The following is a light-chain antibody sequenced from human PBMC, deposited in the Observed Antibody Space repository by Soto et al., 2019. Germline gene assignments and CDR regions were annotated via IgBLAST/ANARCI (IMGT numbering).Light chain of an antibody. CDR1: QDISSW. J-gene: IGKJ1*01. CDR3: QQTNSFPRT. CDR2: AAS. Sequence: DIQMIQSPSSVSASVGDSVTITCRASQDISSWLALYQKKPGKAPNLLTYAASSLQSGVPSRFSGSGSGTDFTLTINSLQPEDIATYYCQQTNSFPRTFGQGTKVEVK. V-gene: IGKV1-12*01.